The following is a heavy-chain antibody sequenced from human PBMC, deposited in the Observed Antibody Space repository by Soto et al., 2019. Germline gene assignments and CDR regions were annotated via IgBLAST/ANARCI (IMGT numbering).Heavy chain of an antibody. CDR2: ISWNSGSI. Sequence: GGSLRLSCAASGFTFDDYAMHWVRQAPGKGLEWVSGISWNSGSIGYADSVKGRFTISRDNAKNPLYLQMNSLRAEDTALYYCAKDMWSQSYYYYMDVWGKGTTVTVSS. CDR1: GFTFDDYA. D-gene: IGHD2-21*01. J-gene: IGHJ6*03. CDR3: AKDMWSQSYYYYMDV. V-gene: IGHV3-9*01.